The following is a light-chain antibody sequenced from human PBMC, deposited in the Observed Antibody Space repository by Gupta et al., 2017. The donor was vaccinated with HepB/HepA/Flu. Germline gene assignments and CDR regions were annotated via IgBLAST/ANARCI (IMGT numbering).Light chain of an antibody. CDR1: QSVSSN. CDR3: HQYNNWLT. V-gene: IGKV3-15*01. J-gene: IGKJ4*01. Sequence: VMPQSPATLSVSPGERATLSCRASQSVSSNLAWYQQKPGQAPRLLIYGASTRATGIPARFSGSGSGTECTLTISSLQSEDFAVYYCHQYNNWLTFGGGTKVEI. CDR2: GAS.